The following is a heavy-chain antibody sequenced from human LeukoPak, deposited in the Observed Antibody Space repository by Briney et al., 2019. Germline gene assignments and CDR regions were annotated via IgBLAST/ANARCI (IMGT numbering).Heavy chain of an antibody. V-gene: IGHV1-2*02. CDR3: AREGDVVADVNWFDP. Sequence: GASVKVSCRASGYTFTAYYMHWARQAPGQGLEWMGWINPNSGGTNYAQKFQGRVTMTRDTSISTAYMELSRLRSDDTAVYYCAREGDVVADVNWFDPWGQGTLVTVSS. D-gene: IGHD2-2*01. CDR2: INPNSGGT. CDR1: GYTFTAYY. J-gene: IGHJ5*02.